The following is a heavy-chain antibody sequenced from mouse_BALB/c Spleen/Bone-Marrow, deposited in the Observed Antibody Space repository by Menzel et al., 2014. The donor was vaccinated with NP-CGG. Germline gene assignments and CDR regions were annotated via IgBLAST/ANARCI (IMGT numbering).Heavy chain of an antibody. D-gene: IGHD2-12*01. J-gene: IGHJ3*01. CDR1: GFTFSDYY. V-gene: IGHV5-4*02. CDR3: ARVDDDGSWFAY. CDR2: ISDGGSYT. Sequence: EVQVVESGGGLVKPGGSLKLSCAASGFTFSDYYMYWVRQTPEKRLEWVATISDGGSYTYYPDSVKGRFTISRDNAKNNLYLQMSSLKSEDTAMYYCARVDDDGSWFAYWGQGTLDTVSA.